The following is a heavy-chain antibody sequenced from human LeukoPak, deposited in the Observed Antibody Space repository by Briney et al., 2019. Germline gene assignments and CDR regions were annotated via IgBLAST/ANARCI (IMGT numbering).Heavy chain of an antibody. D-gene: IGHD2-2*01. Sequence: SETLSLTCSVSGGSTSSYWWSWIRQPPGKGLEWIGSIYSSGSTNYNPSLKSRVTISVDTSKNQFSLKLSSVTAADTAVYYRARRGLGYCSSTGCWVFDYWGQGTLVTVSS. V-gene: IGHV4-59*08. CDR2: IYSSGST. J-gene: IGHJ4*02. CDR3: ARRGLGYCSSTGCWVFDY. CDR1: GGSTSSYW.